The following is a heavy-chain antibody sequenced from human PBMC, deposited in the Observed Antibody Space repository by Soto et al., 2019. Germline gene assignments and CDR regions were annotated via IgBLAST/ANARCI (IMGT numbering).Heavy chain of an antibody. J-gene: IGHJ5*02. CDR3: ASESTPGWSDH. CDR2: IYHSGST. CDR1: GGSISSGGYS. Sequence: QLQLQESGSGLVKPSQTLPLTCAVSGGSISSGGYSWSWIRQPPGKGLEWIGYIYHSGSTYYNPSLTSRVTISVDRSKNQFSVKLSSVTAADTAVYYAASESTPGWSDHWGQGTLVTVSS. V-gene: IGHV4-30-2*01.